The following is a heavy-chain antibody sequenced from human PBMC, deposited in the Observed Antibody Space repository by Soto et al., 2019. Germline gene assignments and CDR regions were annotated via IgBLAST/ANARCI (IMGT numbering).Heavy chain of an antibody. V-gene: IGHV3-66*01. CDR2: IYSGGST. Sequence: GGSLRLSCAASGFTVSSNYMSWVRQAPGKGLEWVSVIYSGGSTYYADSVKGRFTISRDNSKNTLYLQMNSLRAEDTAVYYCARDGSGWYYDAFDIWGQGTMVTVSS. D-gene: IGHD6-19*01. CDR1: GFTVSSNY. CDR3: ARDGSGWYYDAFDI. J-gene: IGHJ3*02.